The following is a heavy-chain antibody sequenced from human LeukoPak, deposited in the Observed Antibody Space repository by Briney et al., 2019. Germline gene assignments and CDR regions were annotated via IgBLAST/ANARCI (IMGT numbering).Heavy chain of an antibody. CDR3: ARVRLSGTYLDAFDI. Sequence: SETLSLTRTVSVGSVSSYYWSWIRQPPGRGLECIGYIYYSGSTNYNPSLKSRVTISVDTSKNQFSLKLNSITTADTAVYYCARVRLSGTYLDAFDIWGQGTMVTVSS. CDR1: VGSVSSYY. CDR2: IYYSGST. J-gene: IGHJ3*02. V-gene: IGHV4-59*02. D-gene: IGHD1-26*01.